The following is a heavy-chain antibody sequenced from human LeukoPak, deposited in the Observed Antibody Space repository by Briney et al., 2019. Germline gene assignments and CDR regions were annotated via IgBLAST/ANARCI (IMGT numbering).Heavy chain of an antibody. CDR1: GFTFSSYW. D-gene: IGHD5-12*01. CDR2: IKKDGSET. V-gene: IGHV3-7*03. CDR3: ARGRYSGTTYYFDY. Sequence: GGSLRLSCEASGFTFSSYWMSWVRQAPGKGLEWVANIKKDGSETYYVDSVKGRFTISRDNAKNSLYLQMNSLRAEDTAMYYCARGRYSGTTYYFDYWGQGTLVTVSS. J-gene: IGHJ4*02.